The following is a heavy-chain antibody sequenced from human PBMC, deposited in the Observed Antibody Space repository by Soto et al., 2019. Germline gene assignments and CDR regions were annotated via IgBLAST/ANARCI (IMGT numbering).Heavy chain of an antibody. CDR2: ISGGGDNT. CDR3: AKSTVFHPFYGMDV. V-gene: IGHV3-23*01. Sequence: EVQLLESGGGLVQPGGSRRLSCEASGFTFSNFVMTWVRQAPGKGLEWVSSISGGGDNTYYADSVQGRFTISRDNSRKTLHLQMSSLKAADTAVYFCAKSTVFHPFYGMDVWGPGTSVTVS. J-gene: IGHJ6*02. CDR1: GFTFSNFV.